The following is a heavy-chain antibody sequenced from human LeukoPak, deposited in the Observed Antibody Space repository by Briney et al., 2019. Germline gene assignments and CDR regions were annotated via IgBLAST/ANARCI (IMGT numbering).Heavy chain of an antibody. CDR3: ARHEGIAAAGAAY. V-gene: IGHV1-2*02. CDR2: IKPNSGGT. D-gene: IGHD6-13*01. Sequence: ASVKVSCMASGYTFTGHYIHWVRQAPGQGVEWMGWIKPNSGGTNYAQKFQGRVTMTRDTSISTAYLELSSLRSDDTAVYYCARHEGIAAAGAAYWGQGTLVTVSS. CDR1: GYTFTGHY. J-gene: IGHJ4*02.